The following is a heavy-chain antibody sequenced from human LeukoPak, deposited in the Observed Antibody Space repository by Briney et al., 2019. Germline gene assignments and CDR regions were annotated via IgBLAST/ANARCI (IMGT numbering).Heavy chain of an antibody. CDR1: GGSISGYY. J-gene: IGHJ6*03. CDR3: ARGGYYTLEYYYYMEV. D-gene: IGHD3-3*01. V-gene: IGHV4-59*12. Sequence: SETLSLTCSVSGGSISGYYWSWIRQPPGKELEWIGYIYYSGGTNYNPSLKSRVTMSVDTSKNQFSLKLSSVTAADTATYYCARGGYYTLEYYYYMEVWGKGTTVTVSS. CDR2: IYYSGGT.